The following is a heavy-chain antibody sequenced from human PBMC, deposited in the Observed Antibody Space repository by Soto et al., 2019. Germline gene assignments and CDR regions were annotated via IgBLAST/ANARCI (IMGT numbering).Heavy chain of an antibody. CDR1: GGSCSGYY. Sequence: SEPCLTCAVYGGSCSGYYWRWIRQPPGKGLELIGEINHSGSTNYNPSLKSRVTISVDTSKNQFSLKLSSVTAADTAVYYCARGYYYGSGSYRHYYYYGMDVWGQGTTVTVSS. J-gene: IGHJ6*02. CDR3: ARGYYYGSGSYRHYYYYGMDV. CDR2: INHSGST. D-gene: IGHD3-10*01. V-gene: IGHV4-34*01.